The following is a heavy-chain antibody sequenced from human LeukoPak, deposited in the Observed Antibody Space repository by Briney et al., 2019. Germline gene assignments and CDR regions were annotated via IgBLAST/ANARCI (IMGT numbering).Heavy chain of an antibody. V-gene: IGHV4-31*03. J-gene: IGHJ4*02. CDR1: GGSVSSGSYY. CDR2: IYYSGST. CDR3: ARGPSYYYDSSGYQFDY. D-gene: IGHD3-22*01. Sequence: SETLSLTCTVSGGSVSSGSYYWGWIRQHPGKGLEWIGYIYYSGSTYYNPSLKSRVTISVNTSKNQFSLKLSSVTAADTAVYYCARGPSYYYDSSGYQFDYWGQGTLVTVSS.